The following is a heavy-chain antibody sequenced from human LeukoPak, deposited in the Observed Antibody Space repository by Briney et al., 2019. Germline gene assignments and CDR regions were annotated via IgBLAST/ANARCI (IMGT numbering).Heavy chain of an antibody. D-gene: IGHD2-8*01. CDR2: VSLSGLT. J-gene: IGHJ4*02. V-gene: IGHV4-4*02. CDR1: GGSITSTNW. Sequence: PSGTLSLTCGVSGGSITSTNWWSWVRQPPGQGLEWIGEVSLSGLTNFNPSLSSRVIMALDTSKNHLSLHLTSVTAADTAVYYCSRENGAFSPFGYWGQGYLVTVLS. CDR3: SRENGAFSPFGY.